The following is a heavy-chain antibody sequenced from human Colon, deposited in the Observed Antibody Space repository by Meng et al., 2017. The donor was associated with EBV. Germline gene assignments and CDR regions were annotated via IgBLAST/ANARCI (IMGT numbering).Heavy chain of an antibody. D-gene: IGHD2-2*01. CDR1: GGSISSSNW. CDR3: ARVRVIPAAVGFDY. V-gene: IGHV4-4*02. CDR2: IYRGGGT. J-gene: IGHJ4*02. Sequence: QVQLQESGPGLVKPSETLSLTCAVSGGSISSSNWWSWVRQPPGKGLEWIGEIYRGGGTNYNPSFKSRVTISVDTSNNHFSLKLSYVTAADTAVYYCARVRVIPAAVGFDYWGQGTLVTVSS.